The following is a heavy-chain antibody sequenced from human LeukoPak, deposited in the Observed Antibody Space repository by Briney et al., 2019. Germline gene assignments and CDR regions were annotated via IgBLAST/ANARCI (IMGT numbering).Heavy chain of an antibody. CDR1: VFTFSTSA. V-gene: IGHV1-58*01. Sequence: ASVKVSCKTSVFTFSTSAVQWVRQARGQRLEWIGWIIVGSGATNYAQSPQGRFTITRDMSTNTAYMELSSLGSEDSAVYYCAAELYGVYTDCCTFHLWGQGTLVTVSS. D-gene: IGHD4-17*01. CDR2: IIVGSGAT. CDR3: AAELYGVYTDCCTFHL. J-gene: IGHJ3*01.